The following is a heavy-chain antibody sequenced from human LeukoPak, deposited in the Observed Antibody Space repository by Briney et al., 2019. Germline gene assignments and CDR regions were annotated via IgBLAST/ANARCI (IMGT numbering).Heavy chain of an antibody. CDR1: GFTFDDHA. D-gene: IGHD2-21*01. J-gene: IGHJ6*02. CDR3: ARDVWRRAFYYAMDV. CDR2: ISRYSGNI. Sequence: GGSLRLSCVAFGFTFDDHAMHWVRQAPGKGLEWVSSISRYSGNIGYADSVKGRFSISRDNAKNTLYLEMNSLRTDDKALYFCARDVWRRAFYYAMDVWGLGTTVAVSS. V-gene: IGHV3-9*01.